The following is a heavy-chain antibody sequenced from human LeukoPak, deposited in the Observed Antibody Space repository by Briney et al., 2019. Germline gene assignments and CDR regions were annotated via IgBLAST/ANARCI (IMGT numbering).Heavy chain of an antibody. V-gene: IGHV3-21*01. CDR2: ISSSSSYI. D-gene: IGHD5-12*01. CDR1: GFPFSSYG. CDR3: ARATIKAFDI. J-gene: IGHJ3*02. Sequence: PGGSLRLSCTASGFPFSSYGMNWVRQPPGRGLEWVSSISSSSSYIYYADSVKGRFTISRDNAKNSLYLQMNSLRAEDTAVYYCARATIKAFDIWGQGTMVTVSS.